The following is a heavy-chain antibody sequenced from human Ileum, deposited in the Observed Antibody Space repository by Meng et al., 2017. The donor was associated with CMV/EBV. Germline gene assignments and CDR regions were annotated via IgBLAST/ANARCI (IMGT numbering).Heavy chain of an antibody. CDR1: GFTFSSYA. CDR3: AKGVSVFGVVPDH. CDR2: VGGNGDGT. Sequence: GESLKIPCIASGFTFSSYAMSWVRQAPGKGLEWVSDVGGNGDGTYHADSVKGRFTISRDNSRNTLYLQMNSLRADDTAVYYCAKGVSVFGVVPDHWGQGTLVTVSS. D-gene: IGHD3-3*01. V-gene: IGHV3-23*01. J-gene: IGHJ4*02.